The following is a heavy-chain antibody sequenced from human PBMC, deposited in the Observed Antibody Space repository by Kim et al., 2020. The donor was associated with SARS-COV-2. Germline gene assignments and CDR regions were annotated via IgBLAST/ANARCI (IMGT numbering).Heavy chain of an antibody. V-gene: IGHV4-4*02. Sequence: SETLSLTCAVSGGSISSSNWWRWVRQPPGKGLEWIGEIYHSGSTNYNPSLKSRVTISVDKAKNQFSLKLSSVTAPDTAVYYCARRQIPGIAVPGPLWFDPWGQGTLVTVSS. CDR1: GGSISSSNW. J-gene: IGHJ5*02. CDR2: IYHSGST. CDR3: ARRQIPGIAVPGPLWFDP. D-gene: IGHD6-19*01.